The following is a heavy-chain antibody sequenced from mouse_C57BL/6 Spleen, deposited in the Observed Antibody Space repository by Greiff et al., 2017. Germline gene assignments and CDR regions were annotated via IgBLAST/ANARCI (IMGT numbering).Heavy chain of an antibody. Sequence: QVQLQQPGAELVMPGASVKLSCKASGYTFTSYWMHWVKQRPGQGLEWIGEIDPSDSYTNYNQKFKGKSTLTVDKSSSTAYMQLSSLTSEDSAVYYCARSYDGSSFTPYWYVDVWGTGTTVTVSS. V-gene: IGHV1-69*01. CDR3: ARSYDGSSFTPYWYVDV. J-gene: IGHJ1*03. CDR2: IDPSDSYT. D-gene: IGHD1-1*01. CDR1: GYTFTSYW.